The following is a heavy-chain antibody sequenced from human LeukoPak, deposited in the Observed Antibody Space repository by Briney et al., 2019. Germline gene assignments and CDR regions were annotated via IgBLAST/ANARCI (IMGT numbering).Heavy chain of an antibody. V-gene: IGHV3-7*03. CDR2: INKDGGGI. Sequence: PGGSLRLSCAVSGFPFSNSWMYWVRRAPGKGLEGVANINKDGGGISYVDSVKGRFIISRDNARNSLYLQMNSLRVEDTAVYFCAGGNSMDVWGKGTAVTVSS. CDR3: AGGNSMDV. J-gene: IGHJ6*04. D-gene: IGHD1/OR15-1a*01. CDR1: GFPFSNSW.